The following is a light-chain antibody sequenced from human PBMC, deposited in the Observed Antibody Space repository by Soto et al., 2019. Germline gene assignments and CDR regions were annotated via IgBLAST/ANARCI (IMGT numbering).Light chain of an antibody. Sequence: IQLTQSPASLSASVGDRVTITCRASQAISSYLAWYQQKPGKAPKLLIYAASTLQSGVPSRFSGSGSGTDFTLTITSLQPDDSATYYCQQLNSYPLTFGGGTKVDIK. CDR2: AAS. CDR3: QQLNSYPLT. V-gene: IGKV1-9*01. J-gene: IGKJ4*01. CDR1: QAISSY.